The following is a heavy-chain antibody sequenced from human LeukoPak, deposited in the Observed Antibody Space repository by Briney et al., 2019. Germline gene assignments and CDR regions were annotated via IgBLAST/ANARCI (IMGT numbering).Heavy chain of an antibody. CDR1: GYTLTELS. D-gene: IGHD2-2*01. Sequence: ASVKVSCKVSGYTLTELSMNWVRQAPGKGLEWMGGFHPEDGETVYAQKFQGRVTMTEDTSTDTAYMELSSLRSEDTAVYYCATGPNTSFEYGSFDYWGQGTLVTVSS. CDR3: ATGPNTSFEYGSFDY. V-gene: IGHV1-24*01. J-gene: IGHJ4*02. CDR2: FHPEDGET.